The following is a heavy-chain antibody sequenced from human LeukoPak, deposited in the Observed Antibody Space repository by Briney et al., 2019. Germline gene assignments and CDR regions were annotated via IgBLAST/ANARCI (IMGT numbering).Heavy chain of an antibody. V-gene: IGHV3-7*01. Sequence: GGSLRLSCAASGFTFSSYWMSWVRQAPGRGLEWVANIKQDGSEKYYVDSVKGRFTISRDNAKNSLYLQMNSLRAEDTAVYYCARSSSGYYLMEYFDYWGQGTLVTVSS. D-gene: IGHD3-22*01. CDR3: ARSSSGYYLMEYFDY. CDR1: GFTFSSYW. J-gene: IGHJ4*02. CDR2: IKQDGSEK.